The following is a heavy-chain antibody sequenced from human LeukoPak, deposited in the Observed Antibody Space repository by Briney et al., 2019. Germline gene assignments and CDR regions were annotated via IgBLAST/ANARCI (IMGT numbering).Heavy chain of an antibody. CDR1: DGSISSGGYY. D-gene: IGHD4-23*01. CDR2: IYYSGST. J-gene: IGHJ4*02. CDR3: ARGTRGGDSYYFDY. V-gene: IGHV4-31*03. Sequence: SETLSLTCTVSDGSISSGGYYWSWIRQHPGKGLEWIGYIYYSGSTYYNPSLKSRVTISVDTSKNQFSLKLSSVTAADTAVYYCARGTRGGDSYYFDYWGQGTLVTVSS.